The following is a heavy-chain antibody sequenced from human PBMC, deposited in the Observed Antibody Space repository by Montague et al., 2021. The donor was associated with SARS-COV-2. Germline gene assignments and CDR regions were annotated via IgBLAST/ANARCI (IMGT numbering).Heavy chain of an antibody. J-gene: IGHJ6*02. Sequence: SETLSLTCAVSGGSISSSNWWSWVRQPPGKGLEWIGEIYHSGSTNYNPSLQSRVTISVDKSKNQFSLKLSSVTAADTAVYYCARVSSGWYNHWGTNYYYYGMDVWGQGTTVTVSS. CDR1: GGSISSSNW. CDR3: ARVSSGWYNHWGTNYYYYGMDV. D-gene: IGHD6-19*01. CDR2: IYHSGST. V-gene: IGHV4-4*02.